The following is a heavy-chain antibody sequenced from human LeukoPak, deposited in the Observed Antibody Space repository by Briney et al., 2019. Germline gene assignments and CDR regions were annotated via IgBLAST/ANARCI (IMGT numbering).Heavy chain of an antibody. CDR1: GGSFSGYY. CDR3: ARDPQGTLGYCSGGSCGV. V-gene: IGHV4-38-2*02. J-gene: IGHJ4*02. Sequence: ASETLSLTCAVYGGSFSGYYWGWIRQPPGKGLEWIGSIYHSGSTYYNPSLKSRVTISVDTSKNQFSLKLSSVTAADTAVYYCARDPQGTLGYCSGGSCGVWGQGTLVTVSS. D-gene: IGHD2-15*01. CDR2: IYHSGST.